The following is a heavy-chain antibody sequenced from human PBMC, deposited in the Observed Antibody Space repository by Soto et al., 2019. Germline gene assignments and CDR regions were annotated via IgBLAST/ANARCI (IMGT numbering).Heavy chain of an antibody. J-gene: IGHJ4*02. CDR2: NRDKANRYTT. V-gene: IGHV3-72*01. CDR3: VRVSSTSGWKPFDY. CDR1: GFTFSDHY. Sequence: GGSLRLSCGASGFTFSDHYMDWVRQAPGKGLEWVARNRDKANRYTTEYAASVKGRFTISRDDSKNSLYLQMNSLKTEDTAVYYCVRVSSTSGWKPFDYWGQGTLVTVSS. D-gene: IGHD6-19*01.